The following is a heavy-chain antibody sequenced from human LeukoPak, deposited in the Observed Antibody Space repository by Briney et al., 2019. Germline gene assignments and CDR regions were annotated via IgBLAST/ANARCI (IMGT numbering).Heavy chain of an antibody. D-gene: IGHD3-22*01. J-gene: IGHJ4*02. CDR1: GASISSDY. CDR3: ARAGNYYYSSGYYSHFDY. V-gene: IGHV4-59*01. CDR2: VYHSGST. Sequence: PSETLSLTCTVSGASISSDYWNWIRQPPGKGLEWIGHVYHSGSTNYNPSPKSRVTISVDTSKNQFSLKLSSVTAADTAVYYCARAGNYYYSSGYYSHFDYWGQGTLVTVSS.